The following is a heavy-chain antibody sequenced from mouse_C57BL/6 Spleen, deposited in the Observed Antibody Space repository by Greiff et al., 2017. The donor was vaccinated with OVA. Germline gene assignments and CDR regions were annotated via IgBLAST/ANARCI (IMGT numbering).Heavy chain of an antibody. CDR3: ARSAGSSYGFAY. V-gene: IGHV1-19*01. D-gene: IGHD1-1*01. CDR1: GYTFTNYY. Sequence: EVQLQQSGPVLVKPGASVKMSCKASGYTFTNYYMNWVKQSHGKSLEWIGVINPYNGGTSYNQKFKGKATLTVDKSSSTAYMELNSLTSEDSAVYYCARSAGSSYGFAYWGQGTLVTVSA. J-gene: IGHJ3*01. CDR2: INPYNGGT.